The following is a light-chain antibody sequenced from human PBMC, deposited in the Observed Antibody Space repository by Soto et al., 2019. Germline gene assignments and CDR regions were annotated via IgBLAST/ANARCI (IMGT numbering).Light chain of an antibody. CDR1: QRVSSGY. CDR2: GRS. Sequence: ESVLTHSPGTLSLSPGERATLSCRASQRVSSGYLARYQQKPGQAPRLLIYGRSTSATGIPEKFSGSGSETDFTLTISSLEPEDFAVYYCQLHNTAPPWYTFGQGTKLEIK. CDR3: QLHNTAPPWYT. J-gene: IGKJ2*01. V-gene: IGKV3-20*01.